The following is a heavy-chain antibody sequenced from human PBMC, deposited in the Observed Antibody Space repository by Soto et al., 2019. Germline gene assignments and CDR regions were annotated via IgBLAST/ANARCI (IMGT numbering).Heavy chain of an antibody. V-gene: IGHV4-4*02. D-gene: IGHD4-17*01. CDR2: IYHSGST. Sequence: SETLSVSCAVSGGCISGSNWWSWVRQPPGKGLEWIGEIYHSGSTNYNPSLKSRVTISVDKSKNQFSLKLSSVTAADTAVYYCAREGDYGDYAPGYYYYGMDVWGQGTTVTAP. CDR3: AREGDYGDYAPGYYYYGMDV. J-gene: IGHJ6*02. CDR1: GGCISGSNW.